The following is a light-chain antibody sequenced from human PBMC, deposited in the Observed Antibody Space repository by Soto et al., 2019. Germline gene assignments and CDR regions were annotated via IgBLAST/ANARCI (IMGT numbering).Light chain of an antibody. Sequence: QSALTQPASVSGSPGQSITISCTGTSSDVGGYDFVSWYQQHPGKAPKLMIYEVSNRPSGVSNRFSGAKSGNTAALTISGLQAEDECHYYSSSYTSRSTVVFGGATKLAVL. CDR3: SSYTSRSTVV. J-gene: IGLJ2*01. CDR1: SSDVGGYDF. V-gene: IGLV2-14*01. CDR2: EVS.